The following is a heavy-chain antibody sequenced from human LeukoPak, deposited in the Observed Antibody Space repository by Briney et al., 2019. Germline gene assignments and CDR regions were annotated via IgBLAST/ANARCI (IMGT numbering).Heavy chain of an antibody. V-gene: IGHV3-11*01. CDR2: ITSSGATT. J-gene: IGHJ4*02. CDR1: GFSFSDSY. Sequence: PGGSLRLSCSASGFSFSDSYMSWFRLSPEKGLEWIAYITSSGATTEHADSVKGRFTISRVNAKNSLYLQMNSLRSEDTAVYYCARDPDYGDPYWGQGTLVTVSS. CDR3: ARDPDYGDPY. D-gene: IGHD4/OR15-4a*01.